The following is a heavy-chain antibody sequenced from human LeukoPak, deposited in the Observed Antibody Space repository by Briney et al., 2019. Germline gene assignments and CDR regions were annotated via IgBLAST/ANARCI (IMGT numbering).Heavy chain of an antibody. CDR3: ASIAAEFSDY. CDR2: INHSGST. V-gene: IGHV4-34*01. D-gene: IGHD6-13*01. Sequence: SETLSLTCAVYGGSFSGYYWSWIRQPPGKGLEWIGEINHSGSTNYNPSLKSRATISVDKSKNQFSLKLSSVTAADTAVYYCASIAAEFSDYWGQGTLVTVSS. J-gene: IGHJ4*02. CDR1: GGSFSGYY.